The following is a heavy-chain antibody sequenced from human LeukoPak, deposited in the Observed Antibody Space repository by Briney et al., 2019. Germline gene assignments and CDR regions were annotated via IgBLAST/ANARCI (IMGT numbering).Heavy chain of an antibody. Sequence: PGGSLRLSCAASGFTFSGYEMNWVRQAPRKELEWVSYISSSGNTRYYADSVKGRFTISRDNAKNSVYLQMSSLRAEDTAVYYCARAVGTANWFDPWGQGTLVTVSS. CDR3: ARAVGTANWFDP. V-gene: IGHV3-48*03. J-gene: IGHJ5*02. CDR1: GFTFSGYE. CDR2: ISSSGNTR. D-gene: IGHD1-7*01.